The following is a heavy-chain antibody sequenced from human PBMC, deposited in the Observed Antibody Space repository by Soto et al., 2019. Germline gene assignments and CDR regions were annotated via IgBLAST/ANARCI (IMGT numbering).Heavy chain of an antibody. CDR3: ARHIAAAGTGPFDY. V-gene: IGHV1-3*01. CDR2: INAGNGNT. Sequence: ASVKVSCKASGYTFTSYAMHWVRQAPGQRLEWMGWINAGNGNTKYSQKFQGRVTITRDTSASTAYMELSSLRSEDTAVYYCARHIAAAGTGPFDYWGQGTLVTVSS. J-gene: IGHJ4*02. CDR1: GYTFTSYA. D-gene: IGHD6-13*01.